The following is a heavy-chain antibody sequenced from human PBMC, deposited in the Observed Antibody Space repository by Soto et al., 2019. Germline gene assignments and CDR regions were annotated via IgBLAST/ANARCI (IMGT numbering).Heavy chain of an antibody. V-gene: IGHV1-8*01. D-gene: IGHD3-22*01. J-gene: IGHJ5*02. CDR2: MNPNSGNT. CDR3: TVQYYYDSSGHEDWFDP. Sequence: ASVKVSFKASGYTFTSYDINWVRQATGQGLEWMGWMNPNSGNTGYAQKFQGRVTMTRNTSISTAYMELSSLRSEDTAVYYCTVQYYYDSSGHEDWFDPWGQGTLVTVSS. CDR1: GYTFTSYD.